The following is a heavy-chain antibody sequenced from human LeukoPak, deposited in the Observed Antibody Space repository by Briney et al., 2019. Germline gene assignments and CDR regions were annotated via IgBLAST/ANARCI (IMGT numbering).Heavy chain of an antibody. CDR3: ATNIAVPGHDVFDV. D-gene: IGHD6-19*01. CDR1: GGSISSNSHF. V-gene: IGHV4-39*01. CDR2: SYYGGST. Sequence: SETLSLTCIVSGGSISSNSHFWGWIRQPPGKGLEWIGSSYYGGSTYYNSSLKSRVSISIDTSKNQFSLRLNSVTAADTAMYYCATNIAVPGHDVFDVWGQGTMVTVSS. J-gene: IGHJ3*01.